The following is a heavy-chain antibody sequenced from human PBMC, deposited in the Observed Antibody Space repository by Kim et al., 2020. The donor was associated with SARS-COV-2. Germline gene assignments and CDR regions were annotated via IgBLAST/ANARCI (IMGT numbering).Heavy chain of an antibody. CDR3: ARDLGNSWLYYFDY. D-gene: IGHD5-18*01. V-gene: IGHV3-30-3*01. CDR2: ISYDGSNK. Sequence: GGSLRLSCAASGFTFSSYAMHWVRQAPGKGLEWVAVISYDGSNKYYADSVKGRFTISRDNSKNTLYLQMNSLRAGDTAVYYCARDLGNSWLYYFDYWGQG. J-gene: IGHJ4*02. CDR1: GFTFSSYA.